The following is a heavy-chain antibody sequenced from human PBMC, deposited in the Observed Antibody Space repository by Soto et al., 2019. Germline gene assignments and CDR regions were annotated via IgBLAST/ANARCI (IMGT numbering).Heavy chain of an antibody. CDR1: GGTFSSYA. D-gene: IGHD3-22*01. CDR2: IIPIFGTA. CDR3: ARAGLFYDSSGYLPF. J-gene: IGHJ4*02. V-gene: IGHV1-69*13. Sequence: SVKVSCEASGGTFSSYAISWVRQAPGQGLEWMGGIIPIFGTANYAQKFQGRVTITADESTSTAYMELSSLRSEDTAVYYCARAGLFYDSSGYLPFWGQGTLVTVSS.